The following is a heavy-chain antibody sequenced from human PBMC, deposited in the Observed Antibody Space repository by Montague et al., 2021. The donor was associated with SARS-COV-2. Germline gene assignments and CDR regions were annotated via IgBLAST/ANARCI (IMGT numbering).Heavy chain of an antibody. Sequence: SLRLSCAASGFTFSSFGMNWVRQAPGKGLEWVSYISDSSSTISYTDSVKGRFTISRDNAKNSLYLQMNSLRDEDTAVYYCARGIPYYGSGSYYAPGDYWGQGTLVPV. J-gene: IGHJ4*02. CDR1: GFTFSSFG. V-gene: IGHV3-48*02. CDR3: ARGIPYYGSGSYYAPGDY. CDR2: ISDSSSTI. D-gene: IGHD3-10*01.